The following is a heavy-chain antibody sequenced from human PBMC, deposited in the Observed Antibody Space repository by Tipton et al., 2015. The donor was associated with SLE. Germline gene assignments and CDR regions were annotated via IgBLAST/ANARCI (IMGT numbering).Heavy chain of an antibody. CDR2: ISYDGSNK. CDR1: GFTFSIYA. D-gene: IGHD6-19*01. CDR3: ARGQEQFSNYMDV. V-gene: IGHV3-30*04. Sequence: SLRLSCAASGFTFSIYAMHWVRQAPGKGLESVAVISYDGSNKYYGDSVRGRFTVSRDNSKNTVFLQMNSLRVEDTAVYYCARGQEQFSNYMDVWGRGTTVTVSS. J-gene: IGHJ6*03.